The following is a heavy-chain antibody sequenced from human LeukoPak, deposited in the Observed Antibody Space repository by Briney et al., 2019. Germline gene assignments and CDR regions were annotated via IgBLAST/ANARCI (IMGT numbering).Heavy chain of an antibody. D-gene: IGHD6-19*01. J-gene: IGHJ4*02. CDR1: GYTFTSYY. CDR2: INPSGGST. Sequence: GASVKVSCKASGYTFTSYYMHWVRQAPGQGLEWMGIINPSGGSTSYAQKFQGRVTMTRDMSTSTVYMELSSLRSEDTAVYYCARAGGSIAMAGKSFDYWGQGTLVTVSS. CDR3: ARAGGSIAMAGKSFDY. V-gene: IGHV1-46*01.